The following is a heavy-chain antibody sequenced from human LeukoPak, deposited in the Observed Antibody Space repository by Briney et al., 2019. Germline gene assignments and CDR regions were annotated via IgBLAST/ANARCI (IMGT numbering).Heavy chain of an antibody. J-gene: IGHJ4*02. D-gene: IGHD6-19*01. Sequence: GGSLRLSCAASGFTFSSYWMTWVRQAPGKGLEWVANIKRDGSEKHYVDSVKGRFTISRDNAKNSMFLQMNSLRAEDTAVYYCAGRRSSGWYAYWGQGTLVTVSS. CDR2: IKRDGSEK. CDR3: AGRRSSGWYAY. CDR1: GFTFSSYW. V-gene: IGHV3-7*03.